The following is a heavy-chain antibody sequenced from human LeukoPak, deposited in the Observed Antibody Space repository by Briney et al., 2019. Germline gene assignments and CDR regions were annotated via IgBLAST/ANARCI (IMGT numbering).Heavy chain of an antibody. CDR2: IRTNTYGGTT. Sequence: GGSLRLSCSGSGFTFNEYVINWVRQAPGKGLEWVGLIRTNTYGGTTENAASVKGRFTISRDDSKSIAYLQMNSLKTEDTAVYYCSRVPRAGLRDYGYSDHWGQGTLVTVSS. D-gene: IGHD4/OR15-4a*01. CDR3: SRVPRAGLRDYGYSDH. CDR1: GFTFNEYV. V-gene: IGHV3-49*04. J-gene: IGHJ4*02.